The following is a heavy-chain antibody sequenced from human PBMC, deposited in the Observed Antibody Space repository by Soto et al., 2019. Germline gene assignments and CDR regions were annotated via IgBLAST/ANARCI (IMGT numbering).Heavy chain of an antibody. V-gene: IGHV1-69*08. D-gene: IGHD5-12*01. CDR1: GGTFSTYT. CDR3: ARASPASAARGYNWFDP. Sequence: ASVKVSCKASGGTFSTYTITWVRQAPGQGLEWMGRIIPVFGTTNYVQKFQGRVTITADTSTSTAYMELSSLRSEDTAVYYCARASPASAARGYNWFDPWGQGTLVTVSS. J-gene: IGHJ5*02. CDR2: IIPVFGTT.